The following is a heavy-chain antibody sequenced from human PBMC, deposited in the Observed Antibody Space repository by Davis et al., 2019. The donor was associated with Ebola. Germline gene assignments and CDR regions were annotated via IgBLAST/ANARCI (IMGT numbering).Heavy chain of an antibody. CDR3: AKYDFWSGYYVVHGMDV. Sequence: GGSLRLSCAASGFTFSSYAMHWVRQASGKGLEWVGRIRSKANSYATAYAASVKSRFTISRDDSKNTAYLQMNSLKTEDTAVYYCAKYDFWSGYYVVHGMDVWGQGTTVTVSS. CDR2: IRSKANSYAT. J-gene: IGHJ6*02. CDR1: GFTFSSYA. D-gene: IGHD3-3*01. V-gene: IGHV3-73*01.